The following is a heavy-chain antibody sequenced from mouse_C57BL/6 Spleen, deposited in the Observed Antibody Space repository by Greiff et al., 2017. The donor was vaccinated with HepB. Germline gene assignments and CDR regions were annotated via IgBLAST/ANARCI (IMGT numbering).Heavy chain of an antibody. D-gene: IGHD1-1*02. CDR1: GYTFTSYW. J-gene: IGHJ2*01. CDR3: ARYHYDLDWGYFDY. Sequence: QVQLQQPGAELVKPGASVKMSCKASGYTFTSYWITWVKQRPGQGLEWIGDIYPGSGSTNYNEKFKSKATLTVDTASSTAYMQLSSLTSEDSAVYYCARYHYDLDWGYFDYWGQGTTLTVSS. V-gene: IGHV1-55*01. CDR2: IYPGSGST.